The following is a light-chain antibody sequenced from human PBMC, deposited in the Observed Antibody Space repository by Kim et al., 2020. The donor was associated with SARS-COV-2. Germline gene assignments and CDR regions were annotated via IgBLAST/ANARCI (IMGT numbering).Light chain of an antibody. Sequence: QSVLTQPPSASAAPGQKVTISCSGSSSNIGNNYVSWYQQLPGTAPKLLIYDNNKRPSGIPDRFSGSKSGTSATLGITGLQTGDEADYYCGTWDSSLSGLVFGGGTKLTVL. CDR2: DNN. V-gene: IGLV1-51*01. CDR1: SSNIGNNY. CDR3: GTWDSSLSGLV. J-gene: IGLJ3*02.